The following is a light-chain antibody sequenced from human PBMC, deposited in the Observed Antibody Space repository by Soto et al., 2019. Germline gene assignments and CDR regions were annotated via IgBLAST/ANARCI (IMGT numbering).Light chain of an antibody. CDR2: RND. CDR3: AAWDDSLSALV. J-gene: IGLJ3*02. Sequence: QLVLTQPPSASGTPGQRVTISCSGSSSNIESNYVYWYQQLPGSAPKLLIYRNDQRPSGVPDRFSGSKSGTSASLAISGLRSEDAADYYCAAWDDSLSALVFGGGTKLTVL. V-gene: IGLV1-47*01. CDR1: SSNIESNY.